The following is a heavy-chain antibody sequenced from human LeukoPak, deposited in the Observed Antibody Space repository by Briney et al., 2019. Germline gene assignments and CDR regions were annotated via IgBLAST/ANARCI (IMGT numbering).Heavy chain of an antibody. J-gene: IGHJ6*02. D-gene: IGHD5-18*01. CDR1: GYTFASYG. Sequence: ASVKVSCKASGYTFASYGITWVRQAPGQGLEWMGWISSYNGNTNYAQNVQGRVTMTTDTSTNTVYMELRSLRSDDTAVYYCARAYTAMEDRYGMDVWGQGTTVTVSS. CDR3: ARAYTAMEDRYGMDV. CDR2: ISSYNGNT. V-gene: IGHV1-18*01.